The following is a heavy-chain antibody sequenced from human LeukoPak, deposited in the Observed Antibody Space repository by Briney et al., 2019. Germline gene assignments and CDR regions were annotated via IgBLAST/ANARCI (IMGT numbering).Heavy chain of an antibody. D-gene: IGHD3-10*01. V-gene: IGHV4-59*08. CDR1: GGSSSSYY. CDR3: ARQRLLWFGESNSGFDY. J-gene: IGHJ4*02. CDR2: IHYSGST. Sequence: SETLSLTCTISGGSSSSYYWSWIRQPPGKGLEWIGYIHYSGSTNYNPSLKSRVTISVDTFNNQFSLRLSSVTAADTAVYYCARQRLLWFGESNSGFDYWGQGTLVTVSS.